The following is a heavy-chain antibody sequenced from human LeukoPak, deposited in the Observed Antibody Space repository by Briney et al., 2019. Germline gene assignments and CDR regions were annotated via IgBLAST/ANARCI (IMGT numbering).Heavy chain of an antibody. V-gene: IGHV3-30*02. D-gene: IGHD5-12*01. Sequence: PGGSLRLSCAASGFTFSSYGMHWVRQAPGKGLEWVAFIRYDGSNKYYADPVKGRFTISRDNSKNTLYLQMNSLRAEDTAVYYCAKDGIVALDYWGQGTLVTVSS. CDR1: GFTFSSYG. CDR3: AKDGIVALDY. CDR2: IRYDGSNK. J-gene: IGHJ4*02.